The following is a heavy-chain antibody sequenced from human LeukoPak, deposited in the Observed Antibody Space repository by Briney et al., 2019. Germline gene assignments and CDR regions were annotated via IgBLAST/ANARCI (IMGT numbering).Heavy chain of an antibody. D-gene: IGHD6-13*01. V-gene: IGHV4-61*08. J-gene: IGHJ3*02. CDR2: IYHSGST. CDR1: SVSISTAGYY. CDR3: ARHLPYSSSFDAFDI. Sequence: SETLSLTCTVSSVSISTAGYYWSWIRQPPGKGLEWIGYIYHSGSTYYNPSLKSRVTISVDTSKNQFSLKLSSVTAADTAVYYCARHLPYSSSFDAFDIWGQGTMVTVSS.